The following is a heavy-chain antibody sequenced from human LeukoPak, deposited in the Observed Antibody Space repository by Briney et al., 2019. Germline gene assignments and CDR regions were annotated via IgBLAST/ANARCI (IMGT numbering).Heavy chain of an antibody. CDR3: ARDKSDYGDYGGWFDP. D-gene: IGHD4-17*01. CDR1: GFTFSSYA. CDR2: ISYDGSNK. V-gene: IGHV3-30*04. Sequence: GGSLRLSCAASGFTFSSYAMHWVRQAPGKGLEWVAVISYDGSNKYYADSVKGRFTISRDNSKNTLYLQMNSLRAEDTAVYYCARDKSDYGDYGGWFDPWGQGTLVTVSS. J-gene: IGHJ5*02.